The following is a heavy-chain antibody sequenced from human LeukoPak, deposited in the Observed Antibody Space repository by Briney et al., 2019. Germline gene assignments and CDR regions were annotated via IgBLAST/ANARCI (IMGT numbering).Heavy chain of an antibody. CDR1: GFTFSSYW. V-gene: IGHV3-7*01. CDR2: INHNGNVN. CDR3: ARSLLYYYGMDV. Sequence: GGSLRLSCAASGFTFSSYWMNWARQAPGKGLEWVASINHNGNVNYYVDSVKGRFTISRDNAKNSLYLQMNSLRAEDTAVYYCARSLLYYYGMDVWGQGTTVTVSS. D-gene: IGHD2/OR15-2a*01. J-gene: IGHJ6*02.